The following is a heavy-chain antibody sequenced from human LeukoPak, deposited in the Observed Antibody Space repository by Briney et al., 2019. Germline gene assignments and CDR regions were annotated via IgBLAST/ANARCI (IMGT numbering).Heavy chain of an antibody. CDR1: GFTFSNNA. J-gene: IGHJ4*02. V-gene: IGHV3-23*01. D-gene: IGHD1/OR15-1a*01. CDR2: ISGSGGST. Sequence: GGSLRLSCAVSGFTFSNNAMTWVRQAPGKGLEWVSAISGSGGSTYYADSVKGRFTVSRENSKNTLYLQMNSLRAEDTAVYYCAKDVRVRSWNRIDYWGQGTLVTVSS. CDR3: AKDVRVRSWNRIDY.